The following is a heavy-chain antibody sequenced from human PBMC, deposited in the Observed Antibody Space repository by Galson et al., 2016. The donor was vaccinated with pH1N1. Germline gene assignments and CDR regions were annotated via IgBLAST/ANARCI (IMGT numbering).Heavy chain of an antibody. CDR1: GFTVSSNY. Sequence: SLRLSCAASGFTVSSNYMSWVRQAPGKGLEWVSIVYSGGNTYYADSVKGRFTISRDNSNNTLYLQMNSLRAEDTAVYYCARVWSYDFWSGVGDFYFHYWGQGILVTVSS. CDR2: VYSGGNT. V-gene: IGHV3-53*05. J-gene: IGHJ4*02. CDR3: ARVWSYDFWSGVGDFYFHY. D-gene: IGHD3-3*01.